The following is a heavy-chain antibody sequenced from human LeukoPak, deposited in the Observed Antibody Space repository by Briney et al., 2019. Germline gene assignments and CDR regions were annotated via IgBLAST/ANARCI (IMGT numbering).Heavy chain of an antibody. V-gene: IGHV3-53*01. Sequence: GGSLRLSCAASGFTFSSYAMSWVRQAPGKGLEWVSVIYSGGSTYYADSVKGRFTISRDNSKNTLYLQMNSLRAEDTAVYYCARMGSSGPIDYWGQGTLVTVSS. CDR3: ARMGSSGPIDY. CDR2: IYSGGST. J-gene: IGHJ4*02. CDR1: GFTFSSYA. D-gene: IGHD6-19*01.